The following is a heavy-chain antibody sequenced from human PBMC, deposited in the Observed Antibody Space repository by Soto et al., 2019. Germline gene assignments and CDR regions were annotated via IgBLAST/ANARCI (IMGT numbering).Heavy chain of an antibody. Sequence: PSETLSLTCTVSGGSISSYYWSWIRQPPGKGLEWIGYIYYSGSTNYNPPLKSRVTISVDTSKNQFSLRLTSVTAADTAVYYCARPGDGYNLAAFDIWGQGTVVTVSS. CDR3: ARPGDGYNLAAFDI. V-gene: IGHV4-59*08. D-gene: IGHD5-18*01. CDR1: GGSISSYY. CDR2: IYYSGST. J-gene: IGHJ3*02.